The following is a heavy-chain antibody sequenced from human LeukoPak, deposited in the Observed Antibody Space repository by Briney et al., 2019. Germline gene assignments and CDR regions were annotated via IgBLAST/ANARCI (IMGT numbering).Heavy chain of an antibody. CDR3: AKGPGYDCWSGYYGYFDY. CDR1: GFTFSSYA. J-gene: IGHJ4*02. Sequence: GGSLRLSCAASGFTFSSYAMSWVRQAPGKGLEWVSGISGSGGSTYYADSVKGRFTISRDSSKNTLYLQMNSLRAEDTAVYYCAKGPGYDCWSGYYGYFDYWGQGTLVTVSS. CDR2: ISGSGGST. V-gene: IGHV3-23*01. D-gene: IGHD3-3*01.